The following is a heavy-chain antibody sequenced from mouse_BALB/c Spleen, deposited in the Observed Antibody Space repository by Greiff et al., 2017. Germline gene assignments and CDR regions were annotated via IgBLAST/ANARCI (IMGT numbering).Heavy chain of an antibody. V-gene: IGHV14-3*02. CDR3: ARYDGLYYYAMDY. CDR2: IDPANGNT. J-gene: IGHJ4*01. D-gene: IGHD2-3*01. CDR1: GFNIKDTY. Sequence: EVQLQESGAELVKPGASVKLSCTASGFNIKDTYMHWVKQRPEQGLEWIGRIDPANGNTKYDPKFQGKATITADTSSNTAYLQLSSLTSEDTAVYYCARYDGLYYYAMDYWGQGTSVTVSS.